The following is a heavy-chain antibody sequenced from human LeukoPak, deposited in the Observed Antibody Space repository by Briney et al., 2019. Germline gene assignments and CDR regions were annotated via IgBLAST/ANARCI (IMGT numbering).Heavy chain of an antibody. J-gene: IGHJ4*02. CDR3: ARTPYYCSSTSCYTHFDY. CDR2: IYYSGTS. V-gene: IGHV4-59*01. CDR1: GGSISSYY. D-gene: IGHD2-2*02. Sequence: SETLSLTCTVSGGSISSYYWSWIRQPAGKGLEWIGYIYYSGTSNYNPSLKSRVTISVDTSKNQFSLKLSSVTAADTAVYYCARTPYYCSSTSCYTHFDYWGQGTLVTVSS.